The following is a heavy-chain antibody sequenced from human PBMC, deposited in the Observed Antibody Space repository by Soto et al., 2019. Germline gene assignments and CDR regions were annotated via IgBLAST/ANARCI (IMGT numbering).Heavy chain of an antibody. D-gene: IGHD3-22*01. CDR2: ISYDGSNK. J-gene: IGHJ6*02. CDR1: GFTFSSYA. V-gene: IGHV3-30-3*01. CDR3: ARDAGDYDSSGYLYYYYYGMDV. Sequence: GGSLRLSCSAFGFTFSSYAMHWVRQAPGKGLEWVAVISYDGSNKYYADSVKGRFTISRDNSKNTLYLQMNSLRAEDTAVYYCARDAGDYDSSGYLYYYYYGMDVWGQGTTVTVSS.